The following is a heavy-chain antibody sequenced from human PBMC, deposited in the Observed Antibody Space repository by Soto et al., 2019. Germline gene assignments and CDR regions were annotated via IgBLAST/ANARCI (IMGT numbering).Heavy chain of an antibody. Sequence: QVQLVQSGAEMKKPGSSVKVSCQSSGGTFNTYAMNWVRQAPGQGPEWMGDISPMFGAANYAPKFQGRVTITAAESTGTSSMQLSSLTSEDTALYFCAREVQVHTPAFVYWGQGTLVTVSS. V-gene: IGHV1-69*19. CDR3: AREVQVHTPAFVY. D-gene: IGHD3-10*01. J-gene: IGHJ4*02. CDR2: ISPMFGAA. CDR1: GGTFNTYA.